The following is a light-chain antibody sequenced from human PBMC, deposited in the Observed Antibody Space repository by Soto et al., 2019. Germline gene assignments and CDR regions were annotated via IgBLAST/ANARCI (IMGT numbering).Light chain of an antibody. CDR3: QQYGSSPST. CDR2: GAS. V-gene: IGKV3-20*01. Sequence: EIVLTQSPGTLSLSPGERATLSCRASQSVSSSYLAWYQQKPGQAPRLLIYGASSRATGIPDRFSGSGSGTDVTLTISRLEPEDFAMYYCQQYGSSPSTFGQGTKLEIK. CDR1: QSVSSSY. J-gene: IGKJ2*01.